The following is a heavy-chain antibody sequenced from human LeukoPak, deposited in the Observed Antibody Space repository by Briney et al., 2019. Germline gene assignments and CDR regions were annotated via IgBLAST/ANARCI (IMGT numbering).Heavy chain of an antibody. Sequence: PGGSLRLSCAASTFTFSSYEMNWVRQAPGKGLEWISYISRSGSTIYYADSVKGRFTISRDKAKSSMYLQMNSQSAEDTAVYDCASGYDLPYWGQGTLVTVSS. CDR1: TFTFSSYE. V-gene: IGHV3-48*03. D-gene: IGHD5-12*01. J-gene: IGHJ4*02. CDR3: ASGYDLPY. CDR2: ISRSGSTI.